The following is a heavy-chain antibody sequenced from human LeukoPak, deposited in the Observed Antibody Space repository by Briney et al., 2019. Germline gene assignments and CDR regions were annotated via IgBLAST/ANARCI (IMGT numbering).Heavy chain of an antibody. J-gene: IGHJ6*02. V-gene: IGHV1-2*02. CDR2: INPNSGGT. CDR3: ARLPYCSSTSCHLAPDDYYYYGMDV. CDR1: GYTFTGYY. Sequence: GASVKVSCKASGYTFTGYYMHWVRQAPGRGLEWMGWINPNSGGTNYAQKFQGRVTMTRDTSISTAYMELSRLRSDDTAVYYCARLPYCSSTSCHLAPDDYYYYGMDVWGQGTTVTVSS. D-gene: IGHD2-2*01.